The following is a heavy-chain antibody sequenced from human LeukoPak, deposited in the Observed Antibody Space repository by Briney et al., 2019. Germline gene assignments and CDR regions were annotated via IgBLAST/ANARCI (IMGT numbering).Heavy chain of an antibody. CDR2: INPNNGGT. CDR1: GYTFTVYN. D-gene: IGHD3-3*01. V-gene: IGHV1-2*02. CDR3: ARFGVVISSDYYYYGMDV. J-gene: IGHJ6*02. Sequence: ASVKVSCKASGYTFTVYNIHWVRQAPGQGLEWMGWINPNNGGTNYAQEFQGRVTMTRDTSISTAYMELSRLRSDDTAVYYCARFGVVISSDYYYYGMDVWGQGTTVTVSS.